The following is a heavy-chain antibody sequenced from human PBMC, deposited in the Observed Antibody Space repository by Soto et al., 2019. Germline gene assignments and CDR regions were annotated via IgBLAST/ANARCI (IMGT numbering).Heavy chain of an antibody. D-gene: IGHD3-10*01. J-gene: IGHJ4*02. Sequence: EVQLVESGGGLIQPGGSLRLSCAVSGFTVSNNYMSWVRQAPGKGLEGVSVIYSGGYTAYGDSVKGRFTISRDNSKNNLYLQKKSTGAADTAVFYWARRRGGGGYWGQGTLVTVSS. CDR3: ARRRGGGGY. V-gene: IGHV3-53*01. CDR2: IYSGGYT. CDR1: GFTVSNNY.